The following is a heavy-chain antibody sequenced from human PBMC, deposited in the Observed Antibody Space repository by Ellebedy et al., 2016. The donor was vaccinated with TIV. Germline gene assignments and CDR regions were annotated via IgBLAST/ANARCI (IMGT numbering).Heavy chain of an antibody. J-gene: IGHJ4*02. Sequence: GESLKISCAASGFTFSNYWMSWVRQAPGRGLEWVANIKEDGSEKYYVDSVKGRFTISRDNAKNSLYLQMNSLRADDTAVYYCTRDVGVVAGTAGYWGQGTLVTVSS. D-gene: IGHD6-19*01. CDR3: TRDVGVVAGTAGY. CDR2: IKEDGSEK. V-gene: IGHV3-7*04. CDR1: GFTFSNYW.